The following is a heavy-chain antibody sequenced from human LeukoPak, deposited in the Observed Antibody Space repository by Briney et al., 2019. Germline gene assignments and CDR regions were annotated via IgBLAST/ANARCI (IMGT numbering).Heavy chain of an antibody. CDR3: ATRYFNRRFYYYYYMDV. V-gene: IGHV3-21*01. CDR1: GFTFSDYS. CDR2: IRSSTSYL. D-gene: IGHD3-9*01. Sequence: TGGSLRLSCAASGFTFSDYSINWVRQAPGKGLEWVASIRSSTSYLYYADSLKGRFTLSRDNAKNSVFLQMNSLRAEDTAVYYCATRYFNRRFYYYYYMDVWGKGTTVTISS. J-gene: IGHJ6*03.